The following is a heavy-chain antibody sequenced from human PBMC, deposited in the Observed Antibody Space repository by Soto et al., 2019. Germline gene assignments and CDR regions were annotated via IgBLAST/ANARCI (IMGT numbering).Heavy chain of an antibody. D-gene: IGHD3-3*02. J-gene: IGHJ3*01. CDR3: ARGLASLPVFAFDV. V-gene: IGHV2-5*01. CDR1: GFSLSTSGVG. Sequence: QMTLKESGPTLVNPTQTLTLTCSFSGFSLSTSGVGVGWVRHPPGKALEWLALIYWSGDEHYRPSLKSRLTITKDTSKNQVVLIMTNMDSVDTATYYCARGLASLPVFAFDVWGQGTTVTVS. CDR2: IYWSGDE.